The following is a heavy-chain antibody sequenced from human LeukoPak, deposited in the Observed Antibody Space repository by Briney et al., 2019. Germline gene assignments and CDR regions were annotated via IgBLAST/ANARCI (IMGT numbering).Heavy chain of an antibody. CDR1: GGSISSYY. CDR3: ARTTEDCSSTSCYQYWFDP. Sequence: PSETLSLTCTVSGGSISSYYWSWIRQPPGKGLEWIGYIHYSGSTSYNPSLKSRVTISVDTSKNQISLKVRSATAADTAVYYCARTTEDCSSTSCYQYWFDPWGQGTLVTVSP. V-gene: IGHV4-59*01. CDR2: IHYSGST. J-gene: IGHJ5*02. D-gene: IGHD2-2*01.